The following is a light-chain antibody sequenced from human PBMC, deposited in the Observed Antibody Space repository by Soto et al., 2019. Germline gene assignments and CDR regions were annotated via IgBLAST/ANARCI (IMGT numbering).Light chain of an antibody. CDR3: QQYENLPT. CDR2: DAS. J-gene: IGKJ5*01. Sequence: IHMTHSPSSLSASVLYRVTITCQASQNINNYLNWYQQKPGRAPKLLIYDASNLEAGVPSRFRGSGSGTDFTFTISRLQPEDIATYYCQQYENLPTFGRGTRLEIK. CDR1: QNINNY. V-gene: IGKV1-33*01.